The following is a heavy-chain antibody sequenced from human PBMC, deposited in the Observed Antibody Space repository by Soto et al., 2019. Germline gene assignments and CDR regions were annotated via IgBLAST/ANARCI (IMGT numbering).Heavy chain of an antibody. CDR1: GFTFDEYA. D-gene: IGHD5-18*01. CDR3: AKDGGKDGYFGNWFDP. V-gene: IGHV3-9*01. J-gene: IGHJ5*02. Sequence: SLRLSCAASGFTFDEYAMHWVRQAPGKGLEWVSGISYDSGAIGYADSVKGRFTISRDNTRNSLFLQLNSLRTDDTAFYYCAKDGGKDGYFGNWFDPWGQGTLVTVSS. CDR2: ISYDSGAI.